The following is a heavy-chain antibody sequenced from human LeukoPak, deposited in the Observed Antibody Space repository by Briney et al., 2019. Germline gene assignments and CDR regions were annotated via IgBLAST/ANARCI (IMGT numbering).Heavy chain of an antibody. D-gene: IGHD2-15*01. V-gene: IGHV3-7*01. CDR2: IKEDGTQK. Sequence: GGSLRLSCAASGFTFNKSWMSWVRQAPGKGPEWVANIKEDGTQKYYVDSVRGRFTISRDNAKNSLYLQMNSLRAEDTAVYYCRLGAAGDYWGQGTLVTVSS. CDR1: GFTFNKSW. CDR3: RLGAAGDY. J-gene: IGHJ4*02.